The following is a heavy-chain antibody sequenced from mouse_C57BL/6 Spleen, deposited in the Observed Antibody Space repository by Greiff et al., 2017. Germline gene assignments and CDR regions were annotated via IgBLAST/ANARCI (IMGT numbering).Heavy chain of an antibody. CDR2: IDPEDGET. J-gene: IGHJ4*01. CDR3: ARSLRFITTVVATDYYAMDY. Sequence: VQLQQSGAELVKPGASVKLSCTASGFNIKDYYMHWVKQRTEQGLEWIGRIDPEDGETKYAPKFQGKATITADTSSNTAYLQLSSLTSEDTAVYYCARSLRFITTVVATDYYAMDYWGQGTSVTVSS. CDR1: GFNIKDYY. D-gene: IGHD1-1*01. V-gene: IGHV14-2*01.